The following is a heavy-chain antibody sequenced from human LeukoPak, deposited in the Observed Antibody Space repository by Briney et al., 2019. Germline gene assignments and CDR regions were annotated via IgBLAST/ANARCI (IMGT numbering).Heavy chain of an antibody. D-gene: IGHD3-16*02. CDR3: ARGGGYDYVWGSYRYLDY. CDR1: GFTFSSYA. J-gene: IGHJ4*02. Sequence: GGSLRLSCAASGFTFSSYAMSWVRQAPGKGLEWVSVIYSGGSTDYADSVKGRFTISRDNSKNTLYLQMNSLRAEDTAVYYCARGGGYDYVWGSYRYLDYWSQGTLVTVSS. CDR2: IYSGGST. V-gene: IGHV3-53*01.